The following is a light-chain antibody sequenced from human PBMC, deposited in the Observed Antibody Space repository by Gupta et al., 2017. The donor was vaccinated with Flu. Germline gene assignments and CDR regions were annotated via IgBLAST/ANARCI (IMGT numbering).Light chain of an antibody. J-gene: IGLJ3*02. CDR1: RGLSSYT. V-gene: IGLV4-69*01. CDR3: QTWGTGTVL. CDR2: VHSDGSH. Sequence: LPQSPSASASLSLLLPLTCTPCRGLSSYTIAWHQQQPEKRPRFLMKVHSDGSHTKGDEIPQRFSGSRQGAECYLFSSGLQSEDEAYYYCQTWGTGTVLFGGGTKLTVL.